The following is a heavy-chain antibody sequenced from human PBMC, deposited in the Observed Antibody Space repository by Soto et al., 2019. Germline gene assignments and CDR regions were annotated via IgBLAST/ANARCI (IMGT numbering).Heavy chain of an antibody. V-gene: IGHV4-61*01. CDR1: RGSVSSQTHF. J-gene: IGHJ5*02. CDR3: VREDMSGTSCFDA. Sequence: QVHLQASGPGLLKPSETLSLTCTVTRGSVSSQTHFWTWIRQPPGKGLEWIGYKDYSGISNYNPSLQSRVTISVDTSKNQFSLRLTSVAAADTAVYFCVREDMSGTSCFDAWGQGAPVTVSS. D-gene: IGHD1-26*01. CDR2: KDYSGIS.